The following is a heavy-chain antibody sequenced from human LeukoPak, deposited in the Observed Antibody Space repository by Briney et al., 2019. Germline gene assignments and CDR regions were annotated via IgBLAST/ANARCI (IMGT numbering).Heavy chain of an antibody. Sequence: GGSLRLSCAASGFTFSSYAMSWVRQAPGKGLEWVSAISGSGGSTYYADSVKGRFTISRDNSKNTLYLQMNRLRTEDTAVYYCAGGLCTSTSCYQGPFDFWGQGMLVTVSS. CDR3: AGGLCTSTSCYQGPFDF. CDR2: ISGSGGST. J-gene: IGHJ4*02. D-gene: IGHD2-2*01. V-gene: IGHV3-23*01. CDR1: GFTFSSYA.